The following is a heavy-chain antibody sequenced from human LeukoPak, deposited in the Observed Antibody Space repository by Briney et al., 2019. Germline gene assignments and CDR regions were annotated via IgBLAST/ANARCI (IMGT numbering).Heavy chain of an antibody. CDR3: ARASSSGYYSDY. J-gene: IGHJ4*02. Sequence: EVSVKVSCKASGYTFTNYAMHWVRQAPGQRLEWMGWINTDNGNTQYSQRFQGRVTITRDTSASTAYMGLSSLRSEDTAVYYCARASSSGYYSDYWGQGTRVTVSS. V-gene: IGHV1-3*04. CDR2: INTDNGNT. D-gene: IGHD3-22*01. CDR1: GYTFTNYA.